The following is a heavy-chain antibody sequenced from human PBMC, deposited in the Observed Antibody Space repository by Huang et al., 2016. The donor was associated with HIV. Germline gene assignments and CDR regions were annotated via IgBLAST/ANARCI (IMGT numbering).Heavy chain of an antibody. CDR1: GYRFTNYW. CDR3: ARPLLGYSNGYYFDN. J-gene: IGHJ4*02. CDR2: IYPGDSDT. V-gene: IGHV5-51*03. Sequence: EVQLVQSGAVVKKPGESLKISCKGSGYRFTNYWIGWVRRMHGKGLEWMGIIYPGDSDTKYSPSFQGQVTISADKSVSTAYLQWSMLKASDSAVYYCARPLLGYSNGYYFDNWGQGTLVTVSS. D-gene: IGHD5-18*01.